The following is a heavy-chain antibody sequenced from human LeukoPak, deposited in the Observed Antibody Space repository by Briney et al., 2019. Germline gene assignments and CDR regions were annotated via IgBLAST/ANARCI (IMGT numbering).Heavy chain of an antibody. V-gene: IGHV3-74*01. Sequence: PGGSLRLSCAASGFTFSSYWMHWVRQAPGKGLVWVSRINSDGSSTSYADSVKGRFTISRDNAKNTLYPQMNSLRAEDTAVYYCARDLTNYYDTSGYYEAGHWGQGTLVTVSS. D-gene: IGHD3-22*01. J-gene: IGHJ4*02. CDR2: INSDGSST. CDR1: GFTFSSYW. CDR3: ARDLTNYYDTSGYYEAGH.